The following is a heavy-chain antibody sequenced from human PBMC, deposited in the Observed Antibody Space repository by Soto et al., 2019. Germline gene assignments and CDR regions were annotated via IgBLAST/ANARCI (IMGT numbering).Heavy chain of an antibody. J-gene: IGHJ4*02. D-gene: IGHD3-10*01. CDR3: AREHRITMVRGVIITWFDY. V-gene: IGHV1-18*01. CDR1: GYTFTSYG. Sequence: QVPLVQSGAEVKKPGASVKVSCKASGYTFTSYGISWVRQAPGQGLEWMGWISAYNGNTNYAQKLQGRVTMTTDTSTSTAYMELRSLRSDDTAVYYCAREHRITMVRGVIITWFDYWGQGTLVTVSS. CDR2: ISAYNGNT.